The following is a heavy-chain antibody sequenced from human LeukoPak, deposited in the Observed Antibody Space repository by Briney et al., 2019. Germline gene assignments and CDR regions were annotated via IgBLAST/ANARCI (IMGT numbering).Heavy chain of an antibody. CDR1: GGSISSGGYS. CDR2: IYHSGST. J-gene: IGHJ6*02. Sequence: SETLSLTCDVPGGSISSGGYSWSWIRQPPGKGLEWIGYIYHSGSTYYNPSLKSRVTISVDRSKNQFSLKLSSVTAADTAVYYCARQTTSSGMDVWGQGTTVTVSS. V-gene: IGHV4-30-2*01. D-gene: IGHD4-11*01. CDR3: ARQTTSSGMDV.